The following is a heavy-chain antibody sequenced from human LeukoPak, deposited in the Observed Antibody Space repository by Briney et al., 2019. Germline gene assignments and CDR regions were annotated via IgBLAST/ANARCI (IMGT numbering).Heavy chain of an antibody. CDR1: GGTFSSYA. Sequence: ASVKVSCKASGGTFSSYAISWVRQAPGQGLEWMGWINPNSGGTNYAQNFQGRVTMTRDTSISTAYMELSRLRSDDTAVYYCAGYSGSSAGYWGQGTLVTVSS. D-gene: IGHD1-26*01. V-gene: IGHV1-2*02. CDR3: AGYSGSSAGY. CDR2: INPNSGGT. J-gene: IGHJ4*02.